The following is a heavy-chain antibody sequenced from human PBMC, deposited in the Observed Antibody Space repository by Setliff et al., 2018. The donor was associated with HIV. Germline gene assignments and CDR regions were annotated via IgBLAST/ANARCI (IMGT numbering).Heavy chain of an antibody. CDR3: ATGLIMAPDY. D-gene: IGHD2-8*01. V-gene: IGHV4-39*07. CDR1: GGSISSSSYY. Sequence: SETLSLTCTVSGGSISSSSYYWDWIRQPPGKGLEWIGSLSYTGSTYYNPSLKSRVTISLDTSKNQFSLNLTSVTAADTAIYYCATGLIMAPDYWGQGSLVTVSS. J-gene: IGHJ4*02. CDR2: LSYTGST.